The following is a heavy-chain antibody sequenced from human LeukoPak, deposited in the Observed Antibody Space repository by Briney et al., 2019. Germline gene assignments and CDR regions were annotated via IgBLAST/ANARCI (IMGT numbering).Heavy chain of an antibody. V-gene: IGHV3-9*01. J-gene: IGHJ4*02. CDR3: AKVARRYSSMGYFDY. D-gene: IGHD6-13*01. CDR2: LSWNSGSI. Sequence: GGSLRLSCAASGFTFDDYAMHWVRQAPGKGLEWVSGLSWNSGSIGYADSMKGRFTISRDDAKNSLYLQMDSLRAEDTAFYYCAKVARRYSSMGYFDYWGQGTLVTVSS. CDR1: GFTFDDYA.